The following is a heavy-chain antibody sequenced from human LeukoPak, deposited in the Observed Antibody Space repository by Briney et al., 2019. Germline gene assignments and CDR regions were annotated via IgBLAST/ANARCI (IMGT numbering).Heavy chain of an antibody. CDR1: GGSFSGYY. V-gene: IGHV4-34*01. CDR2: INHSGST. J-gene: IGHJ5*02. CDR3: AKSPAGYLNWFDP. D-gene: IGHD5-18*01. Sequence: SETLSLTCAVYGGSFSGYYWSWIRQPPGKGLEWIGEINHSGSTNYNPSLKSRVTMSVDTSKNQFSLKLNSVTAADTGVYYCAKSPAGYLNWFDPWGQGTLVTVSS.